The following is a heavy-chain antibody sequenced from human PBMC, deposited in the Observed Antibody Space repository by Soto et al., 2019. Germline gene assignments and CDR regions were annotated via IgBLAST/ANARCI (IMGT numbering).Heavy chain of an antibody. V-gene: IGHV4-31*03. D-gene: IGHD2-15*01. J-gene: IGHJ6*02. CDR3: ARVNCSGGSCYSDYYYYDGMDV. Sequence: SETLSLTCTVSGGSISSGGYYWSWIRQHPGKGLEWIGYIYYSGSTYYNPSLKSRVTISVDTSKNQFSLKLSSVTAADTAVYYCARVNCSGGSCYSDYYYYDGMDVWGQGTTVTGFS. CDR1: GGSISSGGYY. CDR2: IYYSGST.